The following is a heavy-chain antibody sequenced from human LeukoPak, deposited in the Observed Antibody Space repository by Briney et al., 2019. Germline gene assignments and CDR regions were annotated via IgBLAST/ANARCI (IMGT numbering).Heavy chain of an antibody. CDR3: AKLMGSYAIGGNDY. CDR1: GFTFTTYS. V-gene: IGHV3-21*04. J-gene: IGHJ4*02. CDR2: ISSGSSAI. D-gene: IGHD2-2*01. Sequence: PGGSLRLSCEASGFTFTTYSMTWVRQAPGKGLEWVSIISSGSSAIFSADALKGRFTISRDDAKNTLYLQMNSLRAEDTAVYYCAKLMGSYAIGGNDYWGQGTLVTVSS.